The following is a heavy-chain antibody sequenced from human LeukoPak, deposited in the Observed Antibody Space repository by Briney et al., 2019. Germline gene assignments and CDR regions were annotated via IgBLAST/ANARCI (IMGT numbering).Heavy chain of an antibody. CDR1: GFTFSSYA. CDR3: AKDLVYYDSSGYYLDY. CDR2: ISGSGGST. J-gene: IGHJ4*02. V-gene: IGHV3-23*01. D-gene: IGHD3-22*01. Sequence: GGSLRLSCAASGFTFSSYAMSWARQAPGKGLEWVSAISGSGGSTYYADSVKGRFTISRDNSKNTLYLQMNSLRAEDTAVYYCAKDLVYYDSSGYYLDYWGQGTLVTVSS.